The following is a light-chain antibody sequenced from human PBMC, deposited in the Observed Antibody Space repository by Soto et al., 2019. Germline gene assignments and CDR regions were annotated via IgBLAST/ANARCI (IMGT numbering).Light chain of an antibody. CDR1: QSVSSSH. V-gene: IGKV3-20*01. CDR2: GTS. J-gene: IGKJ1*01. CDR3: QQYGSSPPT. Sequence: EIVLTQSPATLSVSPGERATLSCRTSQSVSSSHLACYQQKPGQAPSLLIYGTSSRAPDIPDRFSGSGSGTDFPLTISRLQPEDFAVYYCQQYGSSPPTFGQGTKVDIK.